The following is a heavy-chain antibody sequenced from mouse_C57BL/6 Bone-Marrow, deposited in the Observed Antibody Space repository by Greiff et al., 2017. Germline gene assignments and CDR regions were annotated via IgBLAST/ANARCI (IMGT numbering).Heavy chain of an antibody. Sequence: QVQLQQSGAELVRPGTSVKVSCKASGYAFTNYLIEWVKQRPGQGLEWIGVINPGSGGTNYNEKFKGKATLTADKSSSTAYMQLSSLTSEDSAVYFCARIYPWFAYWGQGTLVTGSA. CDR2: INPGSGGT. CDR1: GYAFTNYL. V-gene: IGHV1-54*01. CDR3: ARIYPWFAY. D-gene: IGHD2-3*01. J-gene: IGHJ3*01.